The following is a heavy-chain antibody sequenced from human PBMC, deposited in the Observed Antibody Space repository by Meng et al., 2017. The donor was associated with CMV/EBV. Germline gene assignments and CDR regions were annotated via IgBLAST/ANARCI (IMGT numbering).Heavy chain of an antibody. CDR2: IYYSGST. CDR3: ARVFGDSYYYYGMDV. Sequence: GSLRLSCTVSGGSISSYYWSWIRQPPGKGLEWIGYIYYSGSTNYNPSFKSRVTISVDTSKNQFSLKLSSVTAADTAVYYCARVFGDSYYYYGMDVWGQGTTVTVSS. V-gene: IGHV4-59*01. J-gene: IGHJ6*02. D-gene: IGHD3-16*01. CDR1: GGSISSYY.